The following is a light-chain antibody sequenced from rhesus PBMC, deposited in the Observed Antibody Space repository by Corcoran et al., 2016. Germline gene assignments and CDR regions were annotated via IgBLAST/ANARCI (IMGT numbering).Light chain of an antibody. CDR3: QVWDISSDHYI. J-gene: IGLJ1*01. V-gene: IGLV3-44*01. Sequence: SYELTQPASVSVSPGQTARITCGGDNIGGQVVTWYQQKPPQAPVLVIYSHNERPSGIPERFSGSKSGTTATLTISGVGAGEDADYYCQVWDISSDHYICGSVTRLTVL. CDR2: SHN. CDR1: NIGGQV.